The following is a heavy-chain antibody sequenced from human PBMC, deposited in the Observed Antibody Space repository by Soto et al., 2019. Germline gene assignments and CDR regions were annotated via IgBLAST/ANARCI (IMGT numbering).Heavy chain of an antibody. V-gene: IGHV5-51*01. D-gene: IGHD4-17*01. CDR3: ARRSSTVTPGNYYGMDV. CDR2: IYPGDSDT. J-gene: IGHJ6*02. CDR1: GYSFTSYW. Sequence: AGESLKLSCKGSGYSFTSYWIGWVRQMPGKGLEWMGIIYPGDSDTRYSPSFQGQVTISADKSISTAYLQWSSLKASDTAMYYCARRSSTVTPGNYYGMDVWGQGTTVTVSS.